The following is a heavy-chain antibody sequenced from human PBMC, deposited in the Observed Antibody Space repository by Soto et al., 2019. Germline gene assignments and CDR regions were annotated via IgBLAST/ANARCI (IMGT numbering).Heavy chain of an antibody. D-gene: IGHD6-13*01. J-gene: IGHJ4*02. CDR1: GFTFSSYA. CDR3: AKGLPSSWYYFDY. V-gene: IGHV3-30-3*01. CDR2: ISYDGSNK. Sequence: PGGSLRLSCAASGFTFSSYAMHWVRQAPGKGLEWVAVISYDGSNKYYADSVKGRSTISRDNSKNTLYLQMNSLRAEDTAVYYCAKGLPSSWYYFDYWGQGTLVTVSS.